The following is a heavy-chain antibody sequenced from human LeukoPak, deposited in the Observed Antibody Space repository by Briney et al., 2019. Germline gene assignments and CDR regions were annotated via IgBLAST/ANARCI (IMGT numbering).Heavy chain of an antibody. CDR3: AREGGPVWFDP. CDR2: IIPIFGTA. V-gene: IGHV1-69*05. J-gene: IGHJ5*02. CDR1: GGTFSSYA. Sequence: ASVKVSCKASGGTFSSYAISWVRQAPGQGLEWMGGIIPIFGTANYAQKFQGRVTMTRDTSISTAYMELSRLRSDDTAVYYCAREGGPVWFDPWGQGTLVTVSS.